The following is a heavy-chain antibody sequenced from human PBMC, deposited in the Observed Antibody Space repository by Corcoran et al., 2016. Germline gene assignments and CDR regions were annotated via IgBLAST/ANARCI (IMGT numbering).Heavy chain of an antibody. CDR3: ARSGCSSTSCYTGYYGMDV. Sequence: EVQLVESGGGLIQPGGSLRLSCAASGFTVSSNYMSWVRQAPGKGLEWVSVIYSGGSTYYADSVKGRFTISRDNSKNTLYLQMNSLRAEDTVVYYCARSGCSSTSCYTGYYGMDVWGQGTTVTVYS. V-gene: IGHV3-53*01. CDR1: GFTVSSNY. J-gene: IGHJ6*02. CDR2: IYSGGST. D-gene: IGHD2-2*02.